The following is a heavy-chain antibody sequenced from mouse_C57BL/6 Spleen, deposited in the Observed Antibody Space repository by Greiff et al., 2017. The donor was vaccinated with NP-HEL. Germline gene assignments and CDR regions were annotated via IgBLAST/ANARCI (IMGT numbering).Heavy chain of an antibody. D-gene: IGHD2-5*01. CDR3: ARDIVDDAMDY. CDR1: GYSITSGYY. CDR2: ISYDGSN. V-gene: IGHV3-6*01. Sequence: EVKLLESGPGLVKPSQSLSLTCSVTGYSITSGYYWNWIRQLPGNKLEWMGYISYDGSNNYNPSLKNRISITRDTSKNQFFLKLNSVTTEDTATYYCARDIVDDAMDYWGQGTSVTVSS. J-gene: IGHJ4*01.